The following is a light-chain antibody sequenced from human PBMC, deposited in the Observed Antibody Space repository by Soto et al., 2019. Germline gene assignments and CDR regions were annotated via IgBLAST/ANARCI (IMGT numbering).Light chain of an antibody. CDR3: QQYSSSPET. CDR1: QSITRSY. J-gene: IGKJ1*01. Sequence: EIVLTPSPGTLSFSPGQRATLSCSASQSITRSYIAWYQQKPGQAPRLLIYDASSRATGIPDRFGGSGSGTDFTLTISRLEPEDFAVYYCQQYSSSPETFGQGTKVE. CDR2: DAS. V-gene: IGKV3-20*01.